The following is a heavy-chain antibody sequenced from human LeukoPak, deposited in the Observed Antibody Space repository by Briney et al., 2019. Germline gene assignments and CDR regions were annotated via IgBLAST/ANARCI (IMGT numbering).Heavy chain of an antibody. J-gene: IGHJ4*02. D-gene: IGHD2-21*02. V-gene: IGHV4-38-2*02. CDR3: ARSDSPYRPFDY. Sequence: SETLSLTCTVSDDSISSGYYWGWIRQPPGKGLEWIGSIYHSGSTYYNPSLKSRVTISVDTSKNQFSLKLSSVTAADTAVYYCARSDSPYRPFDYWGQGTLVTVSS. CDR2: IYHSGST. CDR1: DDSISSGYY.